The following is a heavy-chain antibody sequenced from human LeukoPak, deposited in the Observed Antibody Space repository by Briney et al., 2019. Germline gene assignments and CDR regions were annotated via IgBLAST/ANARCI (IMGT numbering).Heavy chain of an antibody. J-gene: IGHJ6*03. CDR1: GCTFDDYG. V-gene: IGHV3-20*04. CDR3: ARIAARLFYYYYYMDV. Sequence: GGSLRLSCAASGCTFDDYGMSWVRQAPGKGLEWVSGINWNGGSTGYADSVKGRFTISRDNAKNSLYLQMNSLRAEDTALYYCARIAARLFYYYYYMDVWGKGTTVTVSS. CDR2: INWNGGST. D-gene: IGHD6-6*01.